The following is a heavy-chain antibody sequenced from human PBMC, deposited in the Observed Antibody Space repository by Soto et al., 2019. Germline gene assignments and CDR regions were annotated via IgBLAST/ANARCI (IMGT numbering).Heavy chain of an antibody. CDR1: GYSFTDYH. CDR2: INPKSGGT. CDR3: ARGHSTDCSNGVCSFFYNHEMDV. D-gene: IGHD2-8*01. Sequence: GASVKVSCKASGYSFTDYHIHWVRQGPGQGLEWLGRINPKSGGTSTAQKFQGWVTMTRDRSISTVYMELTRLRSDDTAVYFCARGHSTDCSNGVCSFFYNHEMDVWGQGTPVTVSS. J-gene: IGHJ6*02. V-gene: IGHV1-2*04.